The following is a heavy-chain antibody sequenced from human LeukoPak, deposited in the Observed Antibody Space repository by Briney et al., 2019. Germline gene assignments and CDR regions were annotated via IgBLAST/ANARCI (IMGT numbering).Heavy chain of an antibody. Sequence: GESLKISCKSCGYSFTSYWIGWVRQMPGKGLEWMGSIYPGDSDTRYSPSFQGQVTISADKSISTAYLQWSSLKASDTAMYYCARRRYYGSGSYAPFDYWSQGTLVTVSS. D-gene: IGHD3-10*01. V-gene: IGHV5-51*01. CDR2: IYPGDSDT. CDR1: GYSFTSYW. CDR3: ARRRYYGSGSYAPFDY. J-gene: IGHJ4*02.